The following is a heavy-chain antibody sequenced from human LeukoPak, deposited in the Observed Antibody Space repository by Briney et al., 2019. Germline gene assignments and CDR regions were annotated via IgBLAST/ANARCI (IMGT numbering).Heavy chain of an antibody. J-gene: IGHJ1*01. CDR1: GDSVSSNSAT. Sequence: SQTLSLTCAISGDSVSSNSATWNWIRQSPSRGLEWLGRTYYRSKWYKYYAVSVEGRITTNPDTSKNQFSLQLNSVTPEDTAVYYCARGPSYFQHWGQGTLVTVSS. V-gene: IGHV6-1*01. CDR2: TYYRSKWYK. CDR3: ARGPSYFQH.